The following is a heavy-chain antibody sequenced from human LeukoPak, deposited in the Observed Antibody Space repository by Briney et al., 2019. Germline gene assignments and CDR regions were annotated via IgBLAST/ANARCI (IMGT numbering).Heavy chain of an antibody. CDR1: GVTFSNAG. V-gene: IGHV3-21*01. CDR3: ARERTCGASSCVAYYFDS. D-gene: IGHD2-2*01. Sequence: GGSLRLSCAGSGVTFSNAGMDWVRQAPGQGLEWVSSISASSTYIYYADSVKGRFTISRDNAESSLYLQMDSLRAEDTAVYYCARERTCGASSCVAYYFDSWGQGTLVTVSS. J-gene: IGHJ4*02. CDR2: ISASSTYI.